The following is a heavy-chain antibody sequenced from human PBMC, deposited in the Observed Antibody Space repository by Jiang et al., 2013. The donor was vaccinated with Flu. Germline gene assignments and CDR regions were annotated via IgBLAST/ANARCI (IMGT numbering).Heavy chain of an antibody. D-gene: IGHD6-19*01. V-gene: IGHV4-39*01. CDR2: VYYKGST. J-gene: IGHJ3*01. CDR3: AKNRGSGWYYPLDV. CDR1: GGSIDLSSSS. Sequence: PGLVRSSETLSLTCSVSGGSIDLSSSSWGWIRQPPGKALEWLGNVYYKGSTYYNPPLKSRLTISADTSKNQFFMNLTSVTAADTAVYFCAKNRGSGWYYPLDVWGQGTMVTVSS.